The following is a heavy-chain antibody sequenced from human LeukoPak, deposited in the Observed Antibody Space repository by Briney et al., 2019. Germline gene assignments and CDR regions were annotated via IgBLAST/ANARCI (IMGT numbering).Heavy chain of an antibody. CDR2: IKSNAYGGTT. D-gene: IGHD3-16*01. CDR1: GFTFGDYD. J-gene: IGHJ4*02. CDR3: LASSYEVDY. V-gene: IGHV3-49*03. Sequence: GGSLGLSCTTSGFTFGDYDMTWFRQAPGKGLEWVAFIKSNAYGGTTDYAASVKGRFTISRDDSKSIAYLQMNSLKTEGTAVYYCLASSYEVDYWGQGTLVTVSS.